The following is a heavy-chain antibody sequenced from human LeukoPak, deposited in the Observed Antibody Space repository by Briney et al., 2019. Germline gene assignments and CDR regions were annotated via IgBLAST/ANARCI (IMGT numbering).Heavy chain of an antibody. Sequence: GASVKVSCKVSGYTLTELSMHWVRQAPGKGLEWMGGFDPEDGETIYAQKFQGRVTMTEDTSTDTAYMEMSSLRSEDTAVYYCATENGYYYYMDVWGKGTTVTVSS. V-gene: IGHV1-24*01. J-gene: IGHJ6*03. CDR1: GYTLTELS. CDR2: FDPEDGET. CDR3: ATENGYYYYMDV.